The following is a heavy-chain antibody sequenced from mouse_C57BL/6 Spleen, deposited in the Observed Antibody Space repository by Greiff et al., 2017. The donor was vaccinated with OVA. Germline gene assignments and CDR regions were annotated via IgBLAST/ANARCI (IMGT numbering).Heavy chain of an antibody. CDR2: IHPNSGST. CDR1: GYTFTSYW. CDR3: ARCDYDGGYYFDY. D-gene: IGHD2-4*01. V-gene: IGHV1-64*01. J-gene: IGHJ2*01. Sequence: QVQLQQSGAELVKPGASVKLSCKASGYTFTSYWMHWVKQRPGQGLEWIGMIHPNSGSTNYNEKFKSKATLTVDKSSSTAYMQLSSLTSEDSAVYYCARCDYDGGYYFDYWGQGTTLTVSS.